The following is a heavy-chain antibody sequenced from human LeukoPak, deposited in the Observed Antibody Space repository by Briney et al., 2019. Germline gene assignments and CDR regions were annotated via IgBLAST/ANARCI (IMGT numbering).Heavy chain of an antibody. CDR1: GFTFSSYA. CDR3: ARGESGSYYDGALHY. Sequence: GGSLRLSCAASGFTFSSYAMNWVRQAPGKGLEYVSGISGNGGNTYYADSVKGRFTISRDNSKNTLFLQMGSLRPEDMAVYYCARGESGSYYDGALHYWGQGTPVTVSS. J-gene: IGHJ4*02. V-gene: IGHV3-64*02. D-gene: IGHD3-10*01. CDR2: ISGNGGNT.